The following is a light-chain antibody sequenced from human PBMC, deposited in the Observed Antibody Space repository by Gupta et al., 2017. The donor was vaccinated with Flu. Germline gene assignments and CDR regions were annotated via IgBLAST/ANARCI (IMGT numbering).Light chain of an antibody. J-gene: IGLJ3*02. CDR3: SLYTSSSTLV. Sequence: QSALTQPPSVSGSPGHSVTLPCTGTSSDVGSYNRVSWYQQPPGTAPKLMIYEVSNRPSGVPDRFSGSKSGNTASLTISGLQAEDEADYYCSLYTSSSTLVFGGGTKLTVL. V-gene: IGLV2-18*01. CDR2: EVS. CDR1: SSDVGSYNR.